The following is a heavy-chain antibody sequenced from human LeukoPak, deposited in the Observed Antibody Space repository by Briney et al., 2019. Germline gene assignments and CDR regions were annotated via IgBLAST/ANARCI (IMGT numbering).Heavy chain of an antibody. V-gene: IGHV3-23*01. Sequence: GGSLKLSCAASGFTFSSYSMNWVRQAPGKGLEWVSAISGSGGSTYYADSVKGRFTISRDNSKNTLYLQMNSLRAEDTAVYYCAKLYSSRNYFDYWGQGTLVTVSS. CDR2: ISGSGGST. D-gene: IGHD6-13*01. CDR3: AKLYSSRNYFDY. CDR1: GFTFSSYS. J-gene: IGHJ4*02.